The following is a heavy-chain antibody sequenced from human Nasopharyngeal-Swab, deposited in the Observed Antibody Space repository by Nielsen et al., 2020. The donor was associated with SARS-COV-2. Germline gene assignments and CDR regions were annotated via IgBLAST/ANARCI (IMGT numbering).Heavy chain of an antibody. Sequence: GESLKISCAASGFTFDDYTMHWVRQAPGKGLEWVSLISWDGGSTYYADSVKGRFTLSRDNSKNTLYLQMNSLRAEDTAVYYCAKGQGADWYFDLWGRGTLVTVSS. CDR2: ISWDGGST. J-gene: IGHJ2*01. CDR3: AKGQGADWYFDL. V-gene: IGHV3-43*01. CDR1: GFTFDDYT.